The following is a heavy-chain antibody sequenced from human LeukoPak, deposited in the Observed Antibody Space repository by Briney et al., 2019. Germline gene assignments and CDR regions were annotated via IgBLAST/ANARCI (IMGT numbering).Heavy chain of an antibody. CDR3: ARDGWPAFDY. D-gene: IGHD2-15*01. V-gene: IGHV6-1*01. J-gene: IGHJ4*02. CDR1: GDSVTSNTAA. Sequence: SQTLSLTCVIAGDSVTSNTAAWNWIRQSPLRGLEWLGRTFYRSKWYNDYAGSVKSRITISPDTSKNHFSLHLDSVTPEDTAMYYCARDGWPAFDYWGQGGLVTVSS. CDR2: TFYRSKWYN.